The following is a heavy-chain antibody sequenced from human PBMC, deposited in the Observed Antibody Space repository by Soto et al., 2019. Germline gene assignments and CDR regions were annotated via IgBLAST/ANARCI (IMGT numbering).Heavy chain of an antibody. V-gene: IGHV3-7*04. CDR2: IKGDGSEK. CDR1: GVTFSVTW. J-gene: IGHJ4*02. CDR3: GRGDGFSTNS. Sequence: EVQLVESGGDLVQPGGSLRISCAASGVTFSVTWMTWVRQAPGKGLEWVATIKGDGSEKHYVDSVKGRFTISRDNAKNSVYLPMNSLRVDDTAVYYCGRGDGFSTNSWGQGTLVSVSS. D-gene: IGHD5-12*01.